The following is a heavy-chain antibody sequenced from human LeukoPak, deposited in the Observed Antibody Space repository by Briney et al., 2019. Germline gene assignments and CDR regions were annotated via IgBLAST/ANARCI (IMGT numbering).Heavy chain of an antibody. V-gene: IGHV4-59*08. CDR1: GGSISSYY. CDR2: IYYSGST. J-gene: IGHJ6*02. Sequence: KSSETLSLTCTVSGGSISSYYWSWIRQPPGKGLEWIGYIYYSGSTNYNPSLKSRVTISVDTSKNQFSLKLSSVTAADTAVYYCARSNCGGDCYSSPYYYYGMDVWGQGTTVTVSS. D-gene: IGHD2-21*02. CDR3: ARSNCGGDCYSSPYYYYGMDV.